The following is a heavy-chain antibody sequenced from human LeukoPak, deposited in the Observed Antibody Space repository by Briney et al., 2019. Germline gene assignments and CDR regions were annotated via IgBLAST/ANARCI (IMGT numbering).Heavy chain of an antibody. D-gene: IGHD3-9*01. CDR2: IYYSGST. J-gene: IGHJ4*02. CDR1: GGSISSSSYY. Sequence: PSETLSLTCTVSGGSISSSSYYWGWIRQPPGKGLEWIGSIYYSGSTYYNPSLKSRVTISVDTSKNQFSLKLSSVTAADTAVYYCARVGIDYDILTGLDYWGQGTLVTVSS. CDR3: ARVGIDYDILTGLDY. V-gene: IGHV4-39*01.